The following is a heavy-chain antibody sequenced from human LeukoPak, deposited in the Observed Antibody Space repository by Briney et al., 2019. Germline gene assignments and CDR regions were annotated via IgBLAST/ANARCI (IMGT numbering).Heavy chain of an antibody. CDR3: ARDRPYYYGSGSYPPSSYYYGMDV. D-gene: IGHD3-10*01. V-gene: IGHV1-2*04. CDR2: INPNSGGT. CDR1: GYTFTSYG. J-gene: IGHJ6*02. Sequence: ASVKVSCTASGYTFTSYGISWVRQAPGQGLEWMGWINPNSGGTNYAQKFQGWVTMTRDTSISTAYMELSRLRSDDTAVYYCARDRPYYYGSGSYPPSSYYYGMDVWAKGPRSPSP.